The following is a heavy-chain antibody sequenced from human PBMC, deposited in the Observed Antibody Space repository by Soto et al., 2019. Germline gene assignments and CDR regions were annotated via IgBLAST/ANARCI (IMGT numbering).Heavy chain of an antibody. CDR1: GGTFSSYA. Sequence: GASVKVSCKASGGTFSSYAISWLRQAPGQGLEWMGGIIPIFGTANYAQKFQGRVTITADESTSTAYMELSSLRSEDTAVYYCATGVGRTPPRYWGQGTLVTVSS. V-gene: IGHV1-69*13. D-gene: IGHD3-3*01. CDR2: IIPIFGTA. J-gene: IGHJ4*02. CDR3: ATGVGRTPPRY.